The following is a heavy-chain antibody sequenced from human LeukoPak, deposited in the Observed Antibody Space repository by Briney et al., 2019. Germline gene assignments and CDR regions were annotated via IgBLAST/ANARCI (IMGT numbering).Heavy chain of an antibody. CDR2: IYTSGST. CDR3: ARDFYDSGSPRSFDY. D-gene: IGHD3-10*01. V-gene: IGHV4-4*07. J-gene: IGHJ4*02. CDR1: GGSFSNYF. Sequence: PSETLSLTCSVSGGSFSNYFLSRIRQPAGKALEWIGRIYTSGSTNYNPSLKSRVTMSVDTSKNQFSLKLSSVTAADTAVYYCARDFYDSGSPRSFDYWGQGTLVTVSS.